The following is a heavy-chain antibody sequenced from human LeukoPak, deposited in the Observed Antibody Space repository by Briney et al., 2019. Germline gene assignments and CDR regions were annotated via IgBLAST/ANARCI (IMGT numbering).Heavy chain of an antibody. CDR2: IKHSGST. V-gene: IGHV4-34*01. CDR3: AREGGFYRPLDY. J-gene: IGHJ4*02. D-gene: IGHD3-3*01. CDR1: GGSFSDYY. Sequence: SETLSLTCAVYGGSFSDYYWSWIRQPPGKGLEWIGEIKHSGSTNYNPSLKSRVTISVDTSKNQFSLKVSSVTAADTAVYYCAREGGFYRPLDYSGQGTLVTVSS.